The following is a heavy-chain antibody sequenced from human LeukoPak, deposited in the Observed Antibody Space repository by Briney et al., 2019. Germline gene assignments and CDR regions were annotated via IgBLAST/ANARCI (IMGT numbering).Heavy chain of an antibody. CDR1: GYTLTGYY. D-gene: IGHD3-22*01. CDR3: ARGYYDSSGYSPWGY. Sequence: ASVKVSCKASGYTLTGYYMHWVRQAPGQGLEWMGWINPNSGGTNYAQKFQDRVTMTRDTSISTAYMELSRLRSDDTAVYYCARGYYDSSGYSPWGYWGQGTLVTVSS. CDR2: INPNSGGT. V-gene: IGHV1-2*02. J-gene: IGHJ4*02.